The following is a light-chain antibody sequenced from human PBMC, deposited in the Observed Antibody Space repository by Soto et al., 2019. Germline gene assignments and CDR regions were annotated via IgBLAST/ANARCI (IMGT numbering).Light chain of an antibody. J-gene: IGKJ1*01. CDR1: QTISSW. V-gene: IGKV1-5*03. CDR3: QQYETFSGT. CDR2: KAS. Sequence: DIQMTQSPSTLSGSVGDRVTITCRASQTISSWLAWYQQKPGKAPKLLIYKASTLKSGVPSRFSGIGSGTEFTLTISSLQPDDFATYYCQQYETFSGTFGPGTKVDIK.